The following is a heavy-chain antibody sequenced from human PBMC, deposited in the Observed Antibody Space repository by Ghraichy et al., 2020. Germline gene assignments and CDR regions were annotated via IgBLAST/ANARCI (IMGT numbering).Heavy chain of an antibody. Sequence: GGSLRLSCAASGFTFSSHDMNWVRQAPGKGLEWVSVIFNGGSTYYADSVKGRFTISRDTSKNTLYLHLSSLRVEDTAVYYCVSDFWSGDAFDIWGQGTMVTVSS. J-gene: IGHJ3*02. CDR2: IFNGGST. V-gene: IGHV3-53*01. CDR3: VSDFWSGDAFDI. D-gene: IGHD3-3*01. CDR1: GFTFSSHD.